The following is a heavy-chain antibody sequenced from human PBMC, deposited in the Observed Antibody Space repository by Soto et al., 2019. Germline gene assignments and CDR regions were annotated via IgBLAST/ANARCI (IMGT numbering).Heavy chain of an antibody. D-gene: IGHD2-2*01. Sequence: PSETLSLTCTVSGGSISSYYWSWIRQPAGKGLEWIGRIYTSGSTNYNPSLKSRVTMSVDTSKNQFSLKLSSVTAADTAVYYCARDRYCSSTSCPPTMSYYYGMDVWGQGTTVTVSS. CDR3: ARDRYCSSTSCPPTMSYYYGMDV. J-gene: IGHJ6*02. CDR1: GGSISSYY. CDR2: IYTSGST. V-gene: IGHV4-4*07.